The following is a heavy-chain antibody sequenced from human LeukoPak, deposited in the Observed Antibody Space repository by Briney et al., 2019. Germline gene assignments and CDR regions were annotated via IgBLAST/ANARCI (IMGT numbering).Heavy chain of an antibody. Sequence: GRSLRLSCAASGFTFSSYAMHWVRQAPGKGLEWVAVISYDGSNKYYADSVKGRFTISRDNSKNTLYLQMNSLRAEDTAVYYCARDFSYYYDSSGYLDYWGQGTLVTVSS. CDR2: ISYDGSNK. J-gene: IGHJ4*02. D-gene: IGHD3-22*01. CDR1: GFTFSSYA. CDR3: ARDFSYYYDSSGYLDY. V-gene: IGHV3-30-3*01.